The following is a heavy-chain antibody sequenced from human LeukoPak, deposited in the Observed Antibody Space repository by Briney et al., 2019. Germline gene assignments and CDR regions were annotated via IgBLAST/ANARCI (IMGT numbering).Heavy chain of an antibody. J-gene: IGHJ5*02. CDR2: IIPIFGTA. CDR3: ARSKDYYGSGSNLNWFDP. V-gene: IGHV1-69*01. CDR1: GGTFSSYA. Sequence: ASVKVSCKASGGTFSSYAISRVRQAPGQGLEWMGGIIPIFGTANYAQKFQGRVTITADESTSTAYMELSSLRSEDTAVYYCARSKDYYGSGSNLNWFDPWGQGTLVTVSS. D-gene: IGHD3-10*01.